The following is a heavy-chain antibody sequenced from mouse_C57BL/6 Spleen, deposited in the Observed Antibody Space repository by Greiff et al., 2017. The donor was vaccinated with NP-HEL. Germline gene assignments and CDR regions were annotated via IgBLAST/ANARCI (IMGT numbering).Heavy chain of an antibody. CDR1: GYTFTDYY. CDR2: INPYNGDT. CDR3: AGHYDGSGFDY. J-gene: IGHJ2*01. Sequence: VQLQQSGPVLVKPGASVKMSCKASGYTFTDYYMNWVKQSHGKSLEWIGVINPYNGDTSYNHKFKGKATLTVDKTSSTAYMERNGLTSEDSAVYYCAGHYDGSGFDYWGQGTTLTVSS. V-gene: IGHV1-19*01. D-gene: IGHD1-1*01.